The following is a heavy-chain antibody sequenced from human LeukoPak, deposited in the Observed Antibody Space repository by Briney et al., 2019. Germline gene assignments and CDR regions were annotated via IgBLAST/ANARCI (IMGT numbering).Heavy chain of an antibody. Sequence: GGSLRLSCAASGFTFSSYWMSWVRQAPGKGLEWVANIKQDGSEKYYVDSAKGRFTISRDNAKNSLYLQMNSLRAEDTAAYYCARDRVAAAGTNWFDPWGQGTLVTVSS. CDR3: ARDRVAAAGTNWFDP. V-gene: IGHV3-7*03. CDR2: IKQDGSEK. CDR1: GFTFSSYW. J-gene: IGHJ5*02. D-gene: IGHD6-13*01.